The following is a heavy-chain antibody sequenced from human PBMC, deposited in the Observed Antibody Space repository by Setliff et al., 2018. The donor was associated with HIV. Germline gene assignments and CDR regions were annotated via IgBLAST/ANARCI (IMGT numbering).Heavy chain of an antibody. V-gene: IGHV1-2*02. CDR3: TRTKILTGYYFSPTYCFDS. CDR2: LTPHSGDT. J-gene: IGHJ4*02. CDR1: GYTFLNYD. Sequence: ASVKVSCKASGYTFLNYDINWLRQAPGQGLEWMGRLTPHSGDTNYAQKFQGRVNMTRDTSISSVYMELSRLTSDDTALYYCTRTKILTGYYFSPTYCFDSWGQGTLVTVSS. D-gene: IGHD3-9*01.